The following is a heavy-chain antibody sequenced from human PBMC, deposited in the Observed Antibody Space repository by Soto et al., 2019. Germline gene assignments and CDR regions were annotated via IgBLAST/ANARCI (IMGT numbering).Heavy chain of an antibody. Sequence: GASVKVSCKASGGTFSSYAISWVRQAPGQGLEWMGGIIPIFVTANYAQKFQVRVTITADKSTSTAYMELSSLRSEGTAGYYCARGGRSCSGGTCHASAFVISRQGTMLNVSS. J-gene: IGHJ3*02. CDR2: IIPIFVTA. CDR1: GGTFSSYA. D-gene: IGHD2-15*01. V-gene: IGHV1-69*06. CDR3: ARGGRSCSGGTCHASAFVI.